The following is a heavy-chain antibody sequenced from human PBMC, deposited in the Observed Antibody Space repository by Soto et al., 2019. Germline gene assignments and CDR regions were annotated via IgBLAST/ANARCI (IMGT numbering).Heavy chain of an antibody. Sequence: QVQLQESGPGLVKPSETLSLTCTVSGGSVSSGSYYWSWIRQPPGKGLEWIGYIYYSGSTNYNPSLKSRVTISVDTSKNQFSLKLSSVTAADTAVYYCARVPVDYSSSSNYYDYGMDVWGQGTTVTVSS. J-gene: IGHJ6*02. V-gene: IGHV4-61*01. CDR1: GGSVSSGSYY. CDR3: ARVPVDYSSSSNYYDYGMDV. CDR2: IYYSGST. D-gene: IGHD6-6*01.